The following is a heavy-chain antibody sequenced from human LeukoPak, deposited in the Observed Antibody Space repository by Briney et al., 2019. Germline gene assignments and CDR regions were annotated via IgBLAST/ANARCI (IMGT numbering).Heavy chain of an antibody. V-gene: IGHV4-59*01. CDR3: ARAAYDSSGYYIDY. J-gene: IGHJ4*02. D-gene: IGHD3-22*01. CDR1: GGSISSYY. Sequence: PSETLSLTCTVSGGSISSYYWSWIRQPPGKGLEWIGYIYYSGSTNYNPSLKSPVTISVDTSKNQFSLKLSSVTAADTAVYYCARAAYDSSGYYIDYWGQGTLVTVSS. CDR2: IYYSGST.